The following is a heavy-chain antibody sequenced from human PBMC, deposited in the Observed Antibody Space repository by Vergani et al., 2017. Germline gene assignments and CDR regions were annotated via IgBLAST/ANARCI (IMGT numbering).Heavy chain of an antibody. D-gene: IGHD6-19*01. CDR3: AKGEDSSGWYRPYYYYYMDV. CDR1: GFTFSSYG. J-gene: IGHJ6*03. V-gene: IGHV3-30*18. Sequence: QVQLVESGGGVVQPGRSLRLSCAASGFTFSSYGMHWVRQAPGKGLEWVAVISYDGSNKYYADSVKGRFTISRDNSKNTLYLQMNSLRAEDTAVYYCAKGEDSSGWYRPYYYYYMDVWGQGTTVTVSS. CDR2: ISYDGSNK.